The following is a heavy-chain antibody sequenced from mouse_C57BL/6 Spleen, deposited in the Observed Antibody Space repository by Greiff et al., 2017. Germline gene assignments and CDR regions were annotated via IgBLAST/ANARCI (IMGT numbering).Heavy chain of an antibody. CDR1: GFNIKDYY. CDR3: ARSPAQATPWFAY. D-gene: IGHD3-2*02. CDR2: IDPEDGET. Sequence: EVKLVESGAELVKPGASVKLSCTASGFNIKDYYMHWVKQRTEQGLEWIGRIDPEDGETKYAPKFQGKATITADTSSNTAYLQLSSLTSEDTAVYYCARSPAQATPWFAYWGQGTLVTVSA. J-gene: IGHJ3*01. V-gene: IGHV14-2*01.